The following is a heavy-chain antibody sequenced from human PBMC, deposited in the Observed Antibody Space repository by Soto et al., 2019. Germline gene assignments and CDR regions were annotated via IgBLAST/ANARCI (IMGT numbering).Heavy chain of an antibody. Sequence: PGGSLRLSCAASGFTFSSYAMSWVRQAPGKGLEWVSAISGSGGSTYYADSVKGRFTISRDNSKNTLYLQMNSLRAEDTAVYYCAKMGALTGTPPTGPFDYWGQGTLVTVSS. V-gene: IGHV3-23*01. J-gene: IGHJ4*02. D-gene: IGHD1-20*01. CDR3: AKMGALTGTPPTGPFDY. CDR1: GFTFSSYA. CDR2: ISGSGGST.